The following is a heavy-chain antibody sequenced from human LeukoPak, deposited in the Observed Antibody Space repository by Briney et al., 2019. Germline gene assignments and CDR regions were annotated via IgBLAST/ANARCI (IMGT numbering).Heavy chain of an antibody. CDR2: NYHSGST. J-gene: IGHJ5*02. V-gene: IGHV4-38-2*02. CDR1: GGSISSYY. Sequence: PSETLSLSCTVSGGSISSYYWSWIWQPPGKGLERIGSNYHSGSTYYNPSLKSRVTISVDTSKNQFSLKLSSVTAADTAVYYCARVPGSSSSWYWFDPWGQGTLVTVSS. CDR3: ARVPGSSSSWYWFDP. D-gene: IGHD6-13*01.